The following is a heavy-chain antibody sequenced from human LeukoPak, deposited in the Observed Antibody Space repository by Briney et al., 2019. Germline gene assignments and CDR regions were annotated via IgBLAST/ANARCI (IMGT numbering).Heavy chain of an antibody. V-gene: IGHV3-23*01. D-gene: IGHD2-8*02. Sequence: GGSLRLSCAASGFTFSSYAMTWVRQAPGTGLEWVSSISSCGGTTYYADSVKGRFTISRDNSKNTLYLQMNSLRAEDTAVYYCAKDPGGSWDYWGQGALVTVSS. CDR3: AKDPGGSWDY. CDR2: ISSCGGTT. CDR1: GFTFSSYA. J-gene: IGHJ4*02.